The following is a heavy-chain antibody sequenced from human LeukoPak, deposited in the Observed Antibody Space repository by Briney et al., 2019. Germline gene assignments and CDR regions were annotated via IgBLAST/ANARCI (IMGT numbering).Heavy chain of an antibody. Sequence: GGSLRLSCAASGFSFSRYWMSWVRQAPGKGLEWVANTNQDESEKHYVDSMKGRFTISREDAKNSLYLQMSSLRPGDTAVYYCARDKGDYGEGGAFESWGQGTLVIVSS. J-gene: IGHJ3*02. D-gene: IGHD4-17*01. V-gene: IGHV3-7*01. CDR2: TNQDESEK. CDR3: ARDKGDYGEGGAFES. CDR1: GFSFSRYW.